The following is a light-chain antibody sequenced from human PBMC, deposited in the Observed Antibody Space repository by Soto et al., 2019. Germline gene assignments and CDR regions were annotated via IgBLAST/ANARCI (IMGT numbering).Light chain of an antibody. CDR2: DVS. J-gene: IGLJ1*01. CDR3: CSSISSKTLV. Sequence: QSALTQPASVSGSPGQSIAISCTGTSSDIGGYNYVSWYQQHPGKAPNLIIYDVSNRPSGVSDRFSGSKSGNTASLTISGLQAEDEADYYCCSSISSKTLVFGTGTKVTVL. V-gene: IGLV2-14*01. CDR1: SSDIGGYNY.